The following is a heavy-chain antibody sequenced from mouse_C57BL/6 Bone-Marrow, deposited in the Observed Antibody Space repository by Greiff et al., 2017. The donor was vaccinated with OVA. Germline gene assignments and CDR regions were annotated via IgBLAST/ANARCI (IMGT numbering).Heavy chain of an antibody. V-gene: IGHV2-2*01. Sequence: VKLQESGPGLVQPSQSLSITCTVSGFSLTSYGVHWVRQSPGKGLEWLGVIWSGGSTDYNAAFISRLSISKDNSKSQVFFKMNSLQADDTAIYYCARNGTTVVATDWYFDVWGTGTTVTVSS. J-gene: IGHJ1*03. CDR2: IWSGGST. D-gene: IGHD1-1*01. CDR3: ARNGTTVVATDWYFDV. CDR1: GFSLTSYG.